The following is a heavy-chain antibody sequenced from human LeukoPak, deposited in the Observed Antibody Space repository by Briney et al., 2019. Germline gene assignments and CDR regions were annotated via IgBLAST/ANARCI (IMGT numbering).Heavy chain of an antibody. CDR3: ARHLCSGGSCYADAFDI. J-gene: IGHJ3*02. CDR2: IYYSGST. D-gene: IGHD2-15*01. CDR1: GGSISSSSYY. Sequence: SETLSLACTVSGGSISSSSYYWSRIRQPPGKGVEGIGYIYYSGSTNYNPSLKSRVTISVDTSKNQFSLKLSSVTAADTAVYYCARHLCSGGSCYADAFDIWGQGTMVTVSS. V-gene: IGHV4-61*05.